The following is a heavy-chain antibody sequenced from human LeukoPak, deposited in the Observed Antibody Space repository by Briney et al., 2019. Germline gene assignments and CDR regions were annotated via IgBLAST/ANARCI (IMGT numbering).Heavy chain of an antibody. V-gene: IGHV3-48*02. Sequence: GGSLRLSCAVSGFPFSSYAMSWVRQAPGKGLEWVSYISSGSSDIYYADSVKGRFTVSRDNAKNSLYLQMNSLRDEDTAVYYCARGYQRADYWGQGTLVTVSS. D-gene: IGHD6-25*01. CDR2: ISSGSSDI. J-gene: IGHJ4*02. CDR1: GFPFSSYA. CDR3: ARGYQRADY.